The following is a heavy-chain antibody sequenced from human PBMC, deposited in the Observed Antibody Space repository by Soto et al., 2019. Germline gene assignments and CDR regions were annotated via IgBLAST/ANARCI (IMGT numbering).Heavy chain of an antibody. V-gene: IGHV4-31*03. J-gene: IGHJ6*02. Sequence: QVQLQESGPGLVKPSQTLSLTCTVSGGSISSGGYYWSWIRQHPGKGLEWIGYIYYSGSTYYNPSLNSRVTISVDTSKNQFSLKLSSVTAADTAVYYCARTYYYGSGSYYANYYYYGMDVWGQGTTVTVSS. CDR2: IYYSGST. D-gene: IGHD3-10*01. CDR1: GGSISSGGYY. CDR3: ARTYYYGSGSYYANYYYYGMDV.